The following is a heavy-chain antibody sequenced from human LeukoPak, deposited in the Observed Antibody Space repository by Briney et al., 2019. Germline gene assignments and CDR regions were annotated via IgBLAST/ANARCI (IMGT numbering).Heavy chain of an antibody. J-gene: IGHJ4*02. Sequence: PGGSLRLSCAASGFTFSSYWMSWVRQAPGKGLEWVANIKQDGSEKYYVDSVKGRFTISRDNAKNSLYLQMNSLRAEDTAVYYCARDYSNYVAYFDYWGQGTLVTVSS. V-gene: IGHV3-7*01. D-gene: IGHD4-11*01. CDR1: GFTFSSYW. CDR3: ARDYSNYVAYFDY. CDR2: IKQDGSEK.